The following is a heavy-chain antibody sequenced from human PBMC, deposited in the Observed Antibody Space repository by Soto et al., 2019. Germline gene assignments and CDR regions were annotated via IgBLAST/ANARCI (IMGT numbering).Heavy chain of an antibody. D-gene: IGHD3-10*01. CDR3: VRDEYGSESYDP. Sequence: EVQLVESGGGLVQPGGSLRLSCAASGFTFSNYWMHWVRQAPGKGLVWVSRINSGGRGTNYADSVKGRFTISRDNVKNTVHRQMNSLRVEDTAVYYCVRDEYGSESYDPWGQGTLVTVSS. J-gene: IGHJ5*02. V-gene: IGHV3-74*01. CDR2: INSGGRGT. CDR1: GFTFSNYW.